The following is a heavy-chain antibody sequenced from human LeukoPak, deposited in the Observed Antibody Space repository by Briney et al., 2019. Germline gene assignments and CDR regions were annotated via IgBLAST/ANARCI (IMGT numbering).Heavy chain of an antibody. Sequence: SETLSLTCTVSGGSISSSSYSWGWIRQPPGKGLEWIGSIYYSGSTYYNPSLKSRVTISVDTSKNQFSLKLSSVTAADTAVYYCARHGSYSSGWYEAPYYFDYWGQGTLVTVSS. V-gene: IGHV4-39*01. J-gene: IGHJ4*02. D-gene: IGHD6-19*01. CDR2: IYYSGST. CDR3: ARHGSYSSGWYEAPYYFDY. CDR1: GGSISSSSYS.